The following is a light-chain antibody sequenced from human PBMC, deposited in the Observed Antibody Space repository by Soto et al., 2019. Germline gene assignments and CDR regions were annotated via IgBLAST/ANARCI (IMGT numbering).Light chain of an antibody. CDR2: EVS. Sequence: QSALTQPASVSGSPGQSITISCTGTSSDVGGYNYVSWYQQHPGKAPKLVICEVSNRPSGVSNRFSGSKSGNTASLTISGLQAEDEADYFCSSYTSSSTLVVFGGGTKLT. J-gene: IGLJ2*01. CDR1: SSDVGGYNY. CDR3: SSYTSSSTLVV. V-gene: IGLV2-14*01.